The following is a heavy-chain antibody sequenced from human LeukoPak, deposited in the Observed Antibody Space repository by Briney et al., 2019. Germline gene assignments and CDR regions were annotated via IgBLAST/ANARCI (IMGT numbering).Heavy chain of an antibody. D-gene: IGHD3-9*01. CDR2: ISSSGSTI. Sequence: GGSLRLSCAASGFTFSSYEMNWVRQAPGKGLEWVSYISSSGSTIYYADSVKGRFTISRDNAKNSLYLQMNSLRAEDTAGYYCARAYYDILTGDGGLDYWGQGTLVTVSS. CDR1: GFTFSSYE. J-gene: IGHJ4*02. V-gene: IGHV3-48*03. CDR3: ARAYYDILTGDGGLDY.